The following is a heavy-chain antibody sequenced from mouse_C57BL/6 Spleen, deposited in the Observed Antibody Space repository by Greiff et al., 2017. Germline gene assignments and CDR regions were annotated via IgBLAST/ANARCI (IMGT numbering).Heavy chain of an antibody. V-gene: IGHV1-62-2*01. J-gene: IGHJ2*01. CDR1: GYTFTEYT. CDR2: FYPGSGSI. CDR3: ARHEGGGGYYGSSYGYFDY. Sequence: VHLVESGAELVKPGASVKLSCKASGYTFTEYTIHWVKQRSGQGLEWIGWFYPGSGSIKYNEKFKDKATLTADKSSSTVYMELSRLTSEDSAVYFCARHEGGGGYYGSSYGYFDYWGQGTTLTVSS. D-gene: IGHD1-1*01.